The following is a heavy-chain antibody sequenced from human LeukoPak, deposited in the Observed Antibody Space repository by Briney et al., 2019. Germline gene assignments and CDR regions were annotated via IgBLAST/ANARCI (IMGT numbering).Heavy chain of an antibody. CDR2: ISWNSGSI. V-gene: IGHV3-9*01. D-gene: IGHD3-16*01. CDR3: XXXXXXXXYDYVWGSSDFDY. J-gene: IGHJ4*02. Sequence: PGGSLRLSCAASGFTFDDYAMHWVRQAPGKGLEWVSGISWNSGSIGYADSVKGRFTISRDNAKNSLYLQMNSLRAEDTALYYCXXXXXXXXYDYVWGSSDFDYWGQGTLVTVSS. CDR1: GFTFDDYA.